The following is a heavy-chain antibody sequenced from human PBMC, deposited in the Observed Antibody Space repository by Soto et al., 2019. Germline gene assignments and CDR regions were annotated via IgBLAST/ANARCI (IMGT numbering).Heavy chain of an antibody. CDR3: AHGTVKFDS. D-gene: IGHD2-21*02. J-gene: IGHJ4*02. Sequence: SGPTLVNPTQTLTLTCTFSGFSLSTIQMGVGWIRQPPGKALEWLALIHWNDDKRYSPSLKSRLTITKDTSKNQVVLTMTNMDPVDTGTYYYAHGTVKFDSWGQGILVTVSS. CDR1: GFSLSTIQMG. V-gene: IGHV2-5*01. CDR2: IHWNDDK.